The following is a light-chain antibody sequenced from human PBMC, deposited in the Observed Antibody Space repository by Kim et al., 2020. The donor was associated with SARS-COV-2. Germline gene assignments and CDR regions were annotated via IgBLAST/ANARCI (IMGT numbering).Light chain of an antibody. J-gene: IGLJ3*02. CDR3: AAWDDSLGDRWV. CDR1: TSNNGRKY. V-gene: IGLV1-47*01. CDR2: KDD. Sequence: QRFTISCSGSTSNNGRKYVYWYQQFPGPAPKLLIYKDDQRPSGVPDRVSGSKSDTSASLAISGLRSEDEAAYYCAAWDDSLGDRWVFGGGTQLTVL.